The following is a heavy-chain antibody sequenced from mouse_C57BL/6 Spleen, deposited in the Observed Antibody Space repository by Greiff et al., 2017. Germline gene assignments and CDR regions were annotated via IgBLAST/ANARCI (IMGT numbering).Heavy chain of an antibody. Sequence: DVMLVESGGGLVKPGGSLKLSCAASGFTFSDYGMHWVRQAPEKGLEWVAYISSGNSTIYYADTVKGRFTISRDNAKNTLFLQMTSLRSEDTAMYYCARRITTVVATEDYAMDYWGQGTSVTVSS. J-gene: IGHJ4*01. D-gene: IGHD1-1*01. CDR3: ARRITTVVATEDYAMDY. V-gene: IGHV5-17*01. CDR1: GFTFSDYG. CDR2: ISSGNSTI.